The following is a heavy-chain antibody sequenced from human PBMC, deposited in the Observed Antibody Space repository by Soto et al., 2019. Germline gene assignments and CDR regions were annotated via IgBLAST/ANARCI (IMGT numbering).Heavy chain of an antibody. J-gene: IGHJ4*02. CDR3: ARHPRTSSIATVGR. D-gene: IGHD6-13*01. Sequence: SETLSLTCTVSGDSISSSNYYWGWIRQPPGKGLEWVGSFYYSGSSYYSPSLKSRVAISVDTSKNQFSLKLNSVTAADAAIYYCARHPRTSSIATVGRWGQGILVTVSS. CDR2: FYYSGSS. V-gene: IGHV4-39*01. CDR1: GDSISSSNYY.